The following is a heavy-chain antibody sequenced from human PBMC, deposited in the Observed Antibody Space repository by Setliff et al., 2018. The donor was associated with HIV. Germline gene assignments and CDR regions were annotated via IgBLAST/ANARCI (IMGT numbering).Heavy chain of an antibody. D-gene: IGHD2-2*01. CDR2: IYHSGST. J-gene: IGHJ6*02. CDR3: ARGHCSGTNCYGVDYYGMDV. Sequence: ETLSLTCTVSGYSISSDYYWGWIRQPPGKGLEWIGNIYHSGSTYYNPSLKSRVTISVDTSKNQFSLKLSSVTAADTAVYYCARGHCSGTNCYGVDYYGMDVWGQGTTVTVSS. CDR1: GYSISSDYY. V-gene: IGHV4-38-2*02.